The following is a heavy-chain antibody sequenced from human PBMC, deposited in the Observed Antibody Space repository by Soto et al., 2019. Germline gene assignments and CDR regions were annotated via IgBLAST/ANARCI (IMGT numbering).Heavy chain of an antibody. D-gene: IGHD6-13*01. CDR2: ISYDGSNK. CDR1: GFTLSSYA. Sequence: GGSLRLSCAASGFTLSSYAMHWVRQAPGKGLEWVAVISYDGSNKYYADSVRGRFTISRDNSKNTLYLQMNSLRAEDTAVYYCARDRDIAAADTYYYYGMDVWGQGTTVTVSS. V-gene: IGHV3-30-3*01. CDR3: ARDRDIAAADTYYYYGMDV. J-gene: IGHJ6*02.